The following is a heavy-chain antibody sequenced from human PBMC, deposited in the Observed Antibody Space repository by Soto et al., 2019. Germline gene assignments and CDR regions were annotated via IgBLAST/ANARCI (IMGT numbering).Heavy chain of an antibody. CDR1: GYTFTSYD. CDR3: ARWPDGYYYYGMDV. Sequence: QVQLVQSGAEVKKPGASVKVSCKASGYTFTSYDINWVRQATGQGLEWMGWMNPNSGNTGYAQKFQGRVTMTRNTSISTAYMELSSLRSEDTVEYDCARWPDGYYYYGMDVWGQGTTVTVSS. CDR2: MNPNSGNT. J-gene: IGHJ6*02. V-gene: IGHV1-8*01.